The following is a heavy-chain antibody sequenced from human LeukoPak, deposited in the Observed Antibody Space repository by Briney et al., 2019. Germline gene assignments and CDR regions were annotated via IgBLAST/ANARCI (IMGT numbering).Heavy chain of an antibody. V-gene: IGHV4-4*07. J-gene: IGHJ4*02. Sequence: SETLSLTCTVSGGSISSYYWSWIRQPAGKGLEWIGRIYTSGSTNYNPSLKSRVTMSVGTSKNQFSLKLSSVTAADTAVYYCAKDRGDIVAAITSGGDYWGQGTLVTVSS. CDR1: GGSISSYY. CDR3: AKDRGDIVAAITSGGDY. D-gene: IGHD5-12*01. CDR2: IYTSGST.